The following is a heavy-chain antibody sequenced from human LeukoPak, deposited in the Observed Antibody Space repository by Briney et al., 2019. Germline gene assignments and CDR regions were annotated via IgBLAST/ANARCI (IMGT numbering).Heavy chain of an antibody. D-gene: IGHD5-24*01. CDR2: ISGDGGTT. V-gene: IGHV3-43*02. J-gene: IGHJ4*02. Sequence: GGSLRLSCAASGFTFSSYAMSWVRQAPGKGLEWVSLISGDGGTTYYADSLKGRFTISRDNNKNSLYLQVNSPRIEDSALYYCAKGLGDGFKTYWGQGTLVTVSS. CDR3: AKGLGDGFKTY. CDR1: GFTFSSYA.